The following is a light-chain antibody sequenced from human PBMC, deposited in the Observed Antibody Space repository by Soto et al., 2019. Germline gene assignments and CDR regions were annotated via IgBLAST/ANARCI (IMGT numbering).Light chain of an antibody. V-gene: IGLV1-51*01. CDR2: DND. J-gene: IGLJ3*02. Sequence: QSVLTQPPSVSAAPGQKVTISCSGSSSNIGNNHASWYQHLPGTAPKLLIFDNDKRPSGIPDRFSGSKSGTSATLGITGLQTGDEADYYCGTWDSSLSAWVFGGGTKLTV. CDR3: GTWDSSLSAWV. CDR1: SSNIGNNH.